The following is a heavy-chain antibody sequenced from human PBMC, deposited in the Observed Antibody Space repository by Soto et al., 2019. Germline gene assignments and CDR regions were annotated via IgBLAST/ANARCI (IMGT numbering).Heavy chain of an antibody. CDR2: IYRTGST. CDR3: ASRDPGTSVDY. CDR1: GGSFTSNNW. J-gene: IGHJ4*02. Sequence: SETLSLTCAVSGGSFTSNNWWTWVRQPPGQGLEWIGEIYRTGSTNYNPFLKSRVTISLDKSENQFSLKVTSLTAADTAVYYCASRDPGTSVDYWGQGTLVTVSS. V-gene: IGHV4-4*02. D-gene: IGHD1-7*01.